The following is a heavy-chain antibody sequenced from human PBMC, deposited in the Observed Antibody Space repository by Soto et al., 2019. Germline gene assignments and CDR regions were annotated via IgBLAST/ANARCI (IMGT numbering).Heavy chain of an antibody. CDR3: ARLSPRYYHYGMDV. D-gene: IGHD3-16*02. V-gene: IGHV1-46*01. Sequence: GSVKVSCKASGYPFTSYYIHCVRQAPGQGLEWMGLINPSGGTTAYAQKFQGRVTMTRDTSTSTVYMELSSLRSEDTAVYFCARLSPRYYHYGMDVWGQGTTVTVSS. CDR2: INPSGGTT. J-gene: IGHJ6*02. CDR1: GYPFTSYY.